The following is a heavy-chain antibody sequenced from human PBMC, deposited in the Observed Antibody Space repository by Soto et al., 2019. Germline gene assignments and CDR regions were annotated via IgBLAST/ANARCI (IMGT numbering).Heavy chain of an antibody. J-gene: IGHJ4*02. CDR1: GYTFTSYY. D-gene: IGHD3-3*01. V-gene: IGHV1-46*01. CDR2: INPSGGST. CDR3: ARDRGITIFGVVTHTLSH. Sequence: ASVKVSCKASGYTFTSYYMHWVRQAPGQGLEWMGIINPSGGSTSYAQKFQGRVTMTRDTSTSTVYMELSSLRSEDTAVYYCARDRGITIFGVVTHTLSHWGQGTLVTVSS.